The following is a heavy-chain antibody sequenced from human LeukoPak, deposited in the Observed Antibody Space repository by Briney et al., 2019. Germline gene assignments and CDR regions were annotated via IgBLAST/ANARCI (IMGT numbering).Heavy chain of an antibody. CDR2: IKQDGSEK. CDR3: ARDRRIQLRVDYFDY. V-gene: IGHV3-7*01. CDR1: GFTFSSYW. D-gene: IGHD5-18*01. J-gene: IGHJ4*02. Sequence: GGSLRLSCAASGFTFSSYWMSWVRQAPGKGLEWVANIKQDGSEKYYVDSVKGRFTISRDNAKNSLYLQMNSLRAEDTAVYYCARDRRIQLRVDYFDYWGQGTLVTVSS.